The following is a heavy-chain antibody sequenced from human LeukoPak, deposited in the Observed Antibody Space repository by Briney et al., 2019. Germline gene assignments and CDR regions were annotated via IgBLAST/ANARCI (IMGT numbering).Heavy chain of an antibody. CDR2: IYYSGST. J-gene: IGHJ4*02. Sequence: SQALSLTCTVSGGSISSGDYYWSWIRQPPGKGLEWIGYIYYSGSTYYNPSLKSRVTISVDTSKNQFSLKLSSVTAAGTAVYYCAGNLVATSSIDYWRQGTLVTVSS. CDR1: GGSISSGDYY. CDR3: AGNLVATSSIDY. D-gene: IGHD5-12*01. V-gene: IGHV4-30-4*08.